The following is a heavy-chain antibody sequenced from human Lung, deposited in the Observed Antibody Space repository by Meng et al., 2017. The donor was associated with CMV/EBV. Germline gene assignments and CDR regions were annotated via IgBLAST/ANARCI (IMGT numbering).Heavy chain of an antibody. CDR3: AREPYDYDSSLDY. V-gene: IGHV3-74*01. CDR1: GFTFSSTW. D-gene: IGHD3-22*01. J-gene: IGHJ4*02. Sequence: GGSLRLSCAASGFTFSSTWMHWVRQAPGKGLVWVSRINSVGSSTIYADSVKGRFTISIDNAKNTLYLQMNSLRSEDTAVYYCAREPYDYDSSLDYWGQGTLVTGSS. CDR2: INSVGSST.